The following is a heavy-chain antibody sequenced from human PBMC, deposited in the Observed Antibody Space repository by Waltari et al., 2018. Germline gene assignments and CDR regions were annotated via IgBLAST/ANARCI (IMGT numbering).Heavy chain of an antibody. D-gene: IGHD7-27*01. CDR1: GFTFSRYW. V-gene: IGHV3-74*03. CDR3: VRDEPGDGLDY. Sequence: EVQLVESGGALVQRGGSLRLSCATSGFTFSRYWMHWVRQAPGKGLMWVSHIESDESRTTYADSVKGRFTISRDNAKNTVYLQMNSLRDEDTAVYYCVRDEPGDGLDYWGQGTLVTVSS. J-gene: IGHJ4*02. CDR2: IESDESRT.